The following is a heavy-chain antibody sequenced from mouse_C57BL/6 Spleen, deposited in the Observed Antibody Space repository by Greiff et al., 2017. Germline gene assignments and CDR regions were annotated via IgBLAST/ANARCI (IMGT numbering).Heavy chain of an antibody. Sequence: VPLQQPGAELVQPGASVKLSCKASGYTFTSYWMHWVKQRPGQGLEWLGMIYPNSGSTNYNEKFKSKATLTVDKSSSTAYMKLSSLTSEDSAVYYCAREGYVSSDYSFDYWGQGTSVTVSS. J-gene: IGHJ4*01. CDR2: IYPNSGST. D-gene: IGHD3-1*01. CDR3: AREGYVSSDYSFDY. CDR1: GYTFTSYW. V-gene: IGHV1-64*01.